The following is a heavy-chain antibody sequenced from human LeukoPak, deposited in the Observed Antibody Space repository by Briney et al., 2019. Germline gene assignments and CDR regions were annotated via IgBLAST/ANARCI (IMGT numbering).Heavy chain of an antibody. D-gene: IGHD6-13*01. CDR2: FDPEDGET. CDR3: ATISSGYSSILLPLTNWLDP. Sequence: GASVKVSCKVSGYTLTELSMHWVRQAPGKGLEWMGGFDPEDGETIYAQKFQGRVTMTEDTSTDTAYMELSSLRSEDTAVYYCATISSGYSSILLPLTNWLDPWGQGTLVTVSS. V-gene: IGHV1-24*01. CDR1: GYTLTELS. J-gene: IGHJ5*02.